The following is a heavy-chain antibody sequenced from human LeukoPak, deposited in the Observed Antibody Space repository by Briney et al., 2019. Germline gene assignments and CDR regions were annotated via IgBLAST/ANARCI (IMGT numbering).Heavy chain of an antibody. CDR2: IKSKTDGGTT. CDR3: ARRGYGIAAAGFD. Sequence: GGSLRLSCAASGFTFSNAWMSWVRQAPGKGLEWVGRIKSKTDGGTTDYAAPVKGRFTISRDDSKNTLYLQMNSLKTEDTAVYYCARRGYGIAAAGFDWGQGTLVTVSS. CDR1: GFTFSNAW. D-gene: IGHD6-13*01. J-gene: IGHJ4*02. V-gene: IGHV3-15*01.